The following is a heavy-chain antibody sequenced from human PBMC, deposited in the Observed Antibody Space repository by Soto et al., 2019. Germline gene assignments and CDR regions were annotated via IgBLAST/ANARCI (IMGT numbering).Heavy chain of an antibody. CDR1: GFIFNEYG. V-gene: IGHV3-33*03. J-gene: IGHJ4*02. CDR3: GGGGCSGSNCNLNRRSFAL. D-gene: IGHD2-15*01. Sequence: QVQLVESGGGVVQPGRSLRLSCAASGFIFNEYGMHWVRQAPGKGLEWVAVIWYDGSNKYYADSVKGRFTFSRDNSKNKMSLKMNSLRVEDTAVYYCGGGGCSGSNCNLNRRSFALWGQGTLVTVSS. CDR2: IWYDGSNK.